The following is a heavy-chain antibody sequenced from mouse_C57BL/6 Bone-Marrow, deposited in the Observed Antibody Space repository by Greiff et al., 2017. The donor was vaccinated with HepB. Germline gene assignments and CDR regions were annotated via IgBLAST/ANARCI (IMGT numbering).Heavy chain of an antibody. V-gene: IGHV1-81*01. D-gene: IGHD1-1*01. CDR1: GYTFTSYG. J-gene: IGHJ2*01. CDR2: IYPRSGNT. Sequence: VKLMESGAELARPGASVKLSCKASGYTFTSYGISWVKQRTGQGLEWIGEIYPRSGNTYYNEKFKGKATLTADKSSSTAYMELRSLTSEDSAVYFCARHYYGSSYADYWGQGTTLTVSS. CDR3: ARHYYGSSYADY.